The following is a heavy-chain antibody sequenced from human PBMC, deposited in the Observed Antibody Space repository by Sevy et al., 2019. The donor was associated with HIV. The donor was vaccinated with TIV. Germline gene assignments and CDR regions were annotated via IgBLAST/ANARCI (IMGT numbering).Heavy chain of an antibody. CDR3: ARHFPIVVVPAAIPDYYYMDV. CDR1: GGSISSYY. CDR2: IYYSGST. Sequence: SETLSLTCTVSGGSISSYYWSWIRQPPGKGPEWIGYIYYSGSTNYNPSLKSRVTISVDTSKNQFSLKLSSVTAADTVVYYCARHFPIVVVPAAIPDYYYMDVWGKGTTVTVSS. V-gene: IGHV4-59*08. J-gene: IGHJ6*03. D-gene: IGHD2-2*02.